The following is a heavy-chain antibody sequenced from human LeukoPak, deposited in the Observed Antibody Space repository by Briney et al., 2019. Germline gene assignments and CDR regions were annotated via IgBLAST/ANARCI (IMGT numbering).Heavy chain of an antibody. Sequence: GGSLRLSCAASEFTFSHFSMNWVRLAPGKGLQWVSFISGSSKTIYYGDSVKGRFTISRDNAKNSLHLQMNGLRDEDAALYFCARDSGNYIDYWGQGTQVVVSS. CDR2: ISGSSKTI. V-gene: IGHV3-48*02. D-gene: IGHD2/OR15-2a*01. CDR3: ARDSGNYIDY. J-gene: IGHJ4*01. CDR1: EFTFSHFS.